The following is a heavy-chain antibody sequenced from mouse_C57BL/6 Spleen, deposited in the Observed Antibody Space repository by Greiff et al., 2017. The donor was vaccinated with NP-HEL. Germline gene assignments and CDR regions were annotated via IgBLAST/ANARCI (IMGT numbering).Heavy chain of an antibody. V-gene: IGHV1-55*01. CDR1: GYTFTSYW. CDR3: ARRGYSNSWFAY. J-gene: IGHJ3*01. Sequence: QVQLQQPGAELVKPGASVKMSCKASGYTFTSYWITWVKQRPGQGLEWIGDIYPGSGSTNYNEKFKSKATLTVDTSSSTAYMQLSSLTSEDSAVYYCARRGYSNSWFAYWGQGTLVTVSA. CDR2: IYPGSGST. D-gene: IGHD2-5*01.